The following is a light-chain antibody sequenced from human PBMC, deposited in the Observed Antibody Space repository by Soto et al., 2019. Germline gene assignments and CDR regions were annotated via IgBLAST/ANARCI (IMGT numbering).Light chain of an antibody. Sequence: DIQMTQSPSTLSASVGDRVTITCRASXSXXXXXAWYQQKPGKAPKLLIYKASSLESGVPSRFSGSGSGTEFTLTISSLQPDDFATYYCQQYNSYPYTFGQGTKLEIK. J-gene: IGKJ2*01. CDR1: XSXXXX. CDR3: QQYNSYPYT. V-gene: IGKV1-5*03. CDR2: KAS.